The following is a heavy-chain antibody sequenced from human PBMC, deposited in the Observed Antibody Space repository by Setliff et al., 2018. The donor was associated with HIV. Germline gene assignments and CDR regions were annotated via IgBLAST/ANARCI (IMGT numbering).Heavy chain of an antibody. CDR3: VRDATTATRNYYYGLDV. D-gene: IGHD4-17*01. CDR2: ISIGGTTI. CDR1: GFTLNDYH. V-gene: IGHV3-48*04. Sequence: PGGSLRLSCAASGFTLNDYHMNWVRQAPGKGLEWVSYISIGGTTIYHADSVKARFTISRDYAKNSLHLHMNSLRAEDTAVYYCVRDATTATRNYYYGLDVWGQGTTVTVSS. J-gene: IGHJ6*02.